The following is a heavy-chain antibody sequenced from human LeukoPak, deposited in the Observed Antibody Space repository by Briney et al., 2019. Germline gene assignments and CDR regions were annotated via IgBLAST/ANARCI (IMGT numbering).Heavy chain of an antibody. CDR1: GLTFSSYG. CDR2: IRGGGGST. D-gene: IGHD2-21*01. Sequence: GSLLLSCAASGLTFSSYGMSWVRQAPGKGLEWVSGIRGGGGSTYYADSVKGRFTISRDNSKNTLYLQMNSLRAEDTAVYYCAKDRGILWWYFDYWGQGSLVTVSS. V-gene: IGHV3-23*01. J-gene: IGHJ4*02. CDR3: AKDRGILWWYFDY.